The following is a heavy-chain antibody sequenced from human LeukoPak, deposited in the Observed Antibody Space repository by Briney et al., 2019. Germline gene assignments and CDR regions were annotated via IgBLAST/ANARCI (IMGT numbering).Heavy chain of an antibody. CDR3: ARDGYSSSSQYYYYYGMDV. D-gene: IGHD6-13*01. J-gene: IGHJ6*02. Sequence: GGSLRLSCAASGFTFSSYSMNWVRQAPGKGLEWVSSISSSSCYIYYADSVKGRFTISRDNAKNSLYLQMNSLRAEDTAVYYCARDGYSSSSQYYYYYGMDVWGQGTTVTVSS. CDR2: ISSSSCYI. V-gene: IGHV3-21*01. CDR1: GFTFSSYS.